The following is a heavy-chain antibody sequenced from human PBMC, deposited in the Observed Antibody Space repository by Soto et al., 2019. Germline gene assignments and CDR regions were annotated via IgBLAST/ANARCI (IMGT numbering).Heavy chain of an antibody. CDR3: AKDPSGATSWYYWYFVL. D-gene: IGHD6-13*01. CDR2: ISGSGGRT. V-gene: IGHV3-23*01. CDR1: GFTFSSFA. J-gene: IGHJ2*01. Sequence: EVRLLESGGGLVQPGGSLRLSCAASGFTFSSFAVSWVRRAPGKGLEWVSAISGSGGRTYYADSVKGRFTISRDNSKSTLYLQMNSLRVDDTAVYYCAKDPSGATSWYYWYFVLWGRGTLVTVSS.